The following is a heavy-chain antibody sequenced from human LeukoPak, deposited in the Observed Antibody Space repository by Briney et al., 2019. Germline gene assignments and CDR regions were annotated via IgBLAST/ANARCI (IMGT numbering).Heavy chain of an antibody. D-gene: IGHD6-25*01. J-gene: IGHJ4*02. Sequence: TSETLSLTCTVSGDSISRSTYYWAWIRQPPGKGLEWIGSVYYGRSPYYNPSLESRATISVDTSKNHFSLKMSSVTAADTAVYYCARSSGTGTFSYWGQGTLVTVSS. CDR3: ARSSGTGTFSY. CDR2: VYYGRSP. CDR1: GDSISRSTYY. V-gene: IGHV4-39*02.